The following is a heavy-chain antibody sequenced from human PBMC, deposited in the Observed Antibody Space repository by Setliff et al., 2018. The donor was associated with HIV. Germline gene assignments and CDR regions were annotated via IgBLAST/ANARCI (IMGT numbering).Heavy chain of an antibody. V-gene: IGHV1-8*02. CDR3: ARGAWYTSGWYSSRYMDV. CDR1: GYTFTSYD. Sequence: ASVKVSCKASGYTFTSYDINWVRRATGQGLEWMGWMNPNSGNTGYAQKFQGRVTMTRNTSISTAYMELSSLRSEDTAVYYCARGAWYTSGWYSSRYMDVWGKGTTVTVSS. J-gene: IGHJ6*03. D-gene: IGHD6-19*01. CDR2: MNPNSGNT.